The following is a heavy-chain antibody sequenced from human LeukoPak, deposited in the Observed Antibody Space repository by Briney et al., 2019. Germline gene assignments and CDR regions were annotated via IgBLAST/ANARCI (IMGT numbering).Heavy chain of an antibody. Sequence: GGSLRLSCAAYGFTFSDHGMHWVRQAPGKGLEWVAVIWYDGTNKYYTDCVKGRFTISRDNYKNTLYLEMNSLRAEDTALYYCASDRASRYFDYWGQGALVTVSS. V-gene: IGHV3-33*01. CDR1: GFTFSDHG. D-gene: IGHD3-16*02. CDR2: IWYDGTNK. CDR3: ASDRASRYFDY. J-gene: IGHJ4*02.